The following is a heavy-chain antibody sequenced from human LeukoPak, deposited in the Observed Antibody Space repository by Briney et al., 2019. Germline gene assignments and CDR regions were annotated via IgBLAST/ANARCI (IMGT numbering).Heavy chain of an antibody. Sequence: GASVKVSCKASGYTFTSYDINWVRQATGQGLEWMGWMNPNSGNTGYAQKFQGRVTITRNTSISTAYMELSSLRSEDTAVYYCARGFLEWLSYDYGMDVWGHGTTVTVSS. V-gene: IGHV1-8*01. D-gene: IGHD3-3*01. CDR2: MNPNSGNT. J-gene: IGHJ6*02. CDR1: GYTFTSYD. CDR3: ARGFLEWLSYDYGMDV.